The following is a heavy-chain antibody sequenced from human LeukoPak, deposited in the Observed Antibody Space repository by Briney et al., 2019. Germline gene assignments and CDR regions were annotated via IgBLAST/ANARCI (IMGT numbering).Heavy chain of an antibody. D-gene: IGHD3-3*01. CDR1: GGTFSSYA. CDR2: IIPIFGTA. V-gene: IGHV1-69*13. CDR3: ARAQVDYDFWSGYYGAY. J-gene: IGHJ4*02. Sequence: ASVKVSCKASGGTFSSYAISWVRQAPGQGLEWMGGIIPIFGTADYAQKFQGRVTIIADESTSTAYMELRSLRSEDTAVYYCARAQVDYDFWSGYYGAYWGQGTLVTVSS.